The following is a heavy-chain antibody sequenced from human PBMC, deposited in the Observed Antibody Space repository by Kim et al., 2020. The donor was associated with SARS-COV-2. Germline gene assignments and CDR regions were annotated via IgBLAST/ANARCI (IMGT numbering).Heavy chain of an antibody. V-gene: IGHV1-3*01. D-gene: IGHD2-8*01. CDR1: GYTLSIFG. CDR3: ARDGIEPGNGMDV. J-gene: IGHJ6*02. Sequence: ASVKVSCKASGYTLSIFGMHWVRQAPGQRPDWMGWINPDNGNTRYSRKFRGRVAISTGTSASTVTMELSSLRSEDTAVYYCARDGIEPGNGMDVWGQGTTVTVSS. CDR2: INPDNGNT.